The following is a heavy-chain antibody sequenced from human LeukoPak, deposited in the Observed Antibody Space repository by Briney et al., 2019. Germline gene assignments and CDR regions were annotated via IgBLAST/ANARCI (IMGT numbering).Heavy chain of an antibody. CDR1: GGTFSSYA. CDR2: IIPIFGTA. CDR3: ARDPSSDYTNPGFDY. V-gene: IGHV1-69*05. Sequence: SVKVSCKASGGTFSSYAISWVRQAPGQGREWMGRIIPIFGTANYAQKFQGRVTITTDESTSTAYMELSSLRSEDTAVYYCARDPSSDYTNPGFDYWGQGTLVTVSS. D-gene: IGHD6-25*01. J-gene: IGHJ4*02.